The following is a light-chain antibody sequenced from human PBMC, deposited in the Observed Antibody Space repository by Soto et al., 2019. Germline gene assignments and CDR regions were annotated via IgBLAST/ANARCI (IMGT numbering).Light chain of an antibody. CDR1: QSVSSSH. V-gene: IGKV3-20*01. Sequence: EIVLTQSPGTLSLSPGERATLSCRASQSVSSSHLAWYQQKPGQAPRLLIYGASSRATGIPDRFSGSGSGIDFTLTISRLEPEDFAVYYCQEGGTFGQGTKVEIK. J-gene: IGKJ1*01. CDR2: GAS. CDR3: QEGGT.